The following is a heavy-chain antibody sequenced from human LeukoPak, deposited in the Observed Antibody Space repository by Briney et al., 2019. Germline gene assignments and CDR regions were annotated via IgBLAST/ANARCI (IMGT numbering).Heavy chain of an antibody. CDR1: GYTFTSYG. V-gene: IGHV1-18*01. CDR3: ARAGDIVVVPAALVDP. CDR2: ISAYNGNT. J-gene: IGHJ5*02. D-gene: IGHD2-2*01. Sequence: ASVKVSCKASGYTFTSYGISWVRQAPGQGLEWMGWISAYNGNTNYAQKLQGSVTMTTDTSTSTAYMELRSLRSDDTAVYYCARAGDIVVVPAALVDPWGQGTLVTVSS.